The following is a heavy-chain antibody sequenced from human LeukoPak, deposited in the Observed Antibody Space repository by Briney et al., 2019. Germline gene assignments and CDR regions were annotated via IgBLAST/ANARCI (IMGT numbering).Heavy chain of an antibody. J-gene: IGHJ6*03. V-gene: IGHV3-23*01. CDR3: ARGYYGSGSYFYYYYYYMDV. CDR1: GFTFSSYA. D-gene: IGHD3-10*01. CDR2: ISGTGGST. Sequence: GGSLRLSCAASGFTFSSYAMSWVRQAPGKGLEWVSTISGTGGSTYYADSVKGRFTISRDNSKNRLYLQMNSLRAEDTAVYYCARGYYGSGSYFYYYYYYMDVWGKGTAVTISS.